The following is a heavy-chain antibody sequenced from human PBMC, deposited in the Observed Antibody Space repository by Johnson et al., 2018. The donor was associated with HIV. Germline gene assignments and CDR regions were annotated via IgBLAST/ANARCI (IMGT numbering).Heavy chain of an antibody. J-gene: IGHJ3*01. V-gene: IGHV3-20*04. Sequence: VQLVESGGGLVQPGGSLRLSCASGFTVSTNYMSWVRQTPGKGLEWVSGINWNGGSTDYADSVKGRFTISRDNAKNSLYLQMNSLRAEDTAVYYCARKQWLEIPSDALDVWGQGTMVTVSS. CDR3: ARKQWLEIPSDALDV. D-gene: IGHD6-19*01. CDR2: INWNGGST. CDR1: GFTVSTNY.